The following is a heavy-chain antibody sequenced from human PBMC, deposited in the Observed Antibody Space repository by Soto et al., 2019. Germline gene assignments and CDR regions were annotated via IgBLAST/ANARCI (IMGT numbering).Heavy chain of an antibody. CDR1: GFTFSDHF. V-gene: IGHV3-72*01. Sequence: LCYAVAGFTFSDHFGGCISQAPGKGLEWVGRIRNKANSYSTEYAASVKGRFTISRDDSMNSLYLQMNSLKTEDTAVFYCARYSGSYSRGLDYWGQGTPGTGSS. CDR3: ARYSGSYSRGLDY. D-gene: IGHD1-26*01. CDR2: IRNKANSYST. J-gene: IGHJ4*02.